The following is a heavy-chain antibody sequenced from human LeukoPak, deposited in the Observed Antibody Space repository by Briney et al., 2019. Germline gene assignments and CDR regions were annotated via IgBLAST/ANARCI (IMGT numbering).Heavy chain of an antibody. Sequence: GGSLRLSCAASGFTFSSYGMHWVRQAPGKGLEWVAFIRYDGSNKYYADSVKGRFTISRDNSKNTLYLQMNSLRAEDTAVYYCAKELYVATIFDYWGQGTLVTVSS. CDR2: IRYDGSNK. D-gene: IGHD5-12*01. CDR1: GFTFSSYG. V-gene: IGHV3-30*02. CDR3: AKELYVATIFDY. J-gene: IGHJ4*02.